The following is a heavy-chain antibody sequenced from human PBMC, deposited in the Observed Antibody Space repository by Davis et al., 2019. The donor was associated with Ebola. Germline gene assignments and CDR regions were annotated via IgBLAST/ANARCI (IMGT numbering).Heavy chain of an antibody. J-gene: IGHJ4*02. CDR3: ARSGKWEPFDL. V-gene: IGHV1-2*02. Sequence: ASVKVSCKASGYTFTGHYIHWVRQAPGQGLEWMGWINPNSGGTNYAQKFQGRVTMTRDTSINTAHMELSGLRSDDTAVYYCARSGKWEPFDLWGQGTLVTVSS. CDR1: GYTFTGHY. CDR2: INPNSGGT. D-gene: IGHD1-26*01.